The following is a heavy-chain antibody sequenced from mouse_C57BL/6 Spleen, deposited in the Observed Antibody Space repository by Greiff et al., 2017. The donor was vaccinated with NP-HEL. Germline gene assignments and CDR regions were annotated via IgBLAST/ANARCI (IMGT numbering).Heavy chain of an antibody. J-gene: IGHJ1*03. Sequence: EVKLQQSGPELVKPGASVKISCKASGYTFTDYYMNWVKQSHGKSLEWIGDINPNNGGTSYNQKFKGKATLTVDKSSSTAYMELRSLTSEDSAVYYCARSPSTVVAHWYFDVWGTGTTVTVSS. CDR2: INPNNGGT. CDR1: GYTFTDYY. D-gene: IGHD1-1*01. CDR3: ARSPSTVVAHWYFDV. V-gene: IGHV1-26*01.